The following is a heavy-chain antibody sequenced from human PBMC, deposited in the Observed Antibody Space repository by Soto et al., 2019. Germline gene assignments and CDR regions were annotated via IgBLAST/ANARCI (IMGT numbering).Heavy chain of an antibody. CDR1: GFTFSSYA. V-gene: IGHV3-23*01. CDR3: AKDRGIIPAAGPFEH. CDR2: ISGSGTNT. D-gene: IGHD6-13*01. J-gene: IGHJ1*01. Sequence: EVQLLESGGGLVQPGGSLRLSCAASGFTFSSYAMNWVRQAPGKGLEWVSGISGSGTNTYYADSVKGRFTISRDNSKNTLYMQMNSLRAEDTAVYYCAKDRGIIPAAGPFEHWGQGTLVTVSS.